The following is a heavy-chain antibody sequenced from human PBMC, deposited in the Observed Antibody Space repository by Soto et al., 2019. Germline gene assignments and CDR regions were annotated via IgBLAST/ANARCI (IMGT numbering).Heavy chain of an antibody. J-gene: IGHJ3*02. V-gene: IGHV4-59*12. CDR2: IYYSGST. Sequence: SETLSLTCTVSGGSISSYYWSWIRQPPGKGLEWIGYIYYSGSTNYNPSLKSRVTISVDTSKNQFSLKLSSVTAADTAVYYCARDRGADYYDSSGPPPAFDIWGQGTMVTVSS. D-gene: IGHD3-22*01. CDR3: ARDRGADYYDSSGPPPAFDI. CDR1: GGSISSYY.